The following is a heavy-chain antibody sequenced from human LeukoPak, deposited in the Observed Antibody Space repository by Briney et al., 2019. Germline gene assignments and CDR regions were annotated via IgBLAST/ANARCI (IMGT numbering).Heavy chain of an antibody. CDR2: ISGSGST. Sequence: GGSLRLSCAASGFTFSSHGMSWVRQAPGKGLEWVSAISGSGSTYHADSVKGRFTISRDNSKNTLYLQMNSLRAEDTAVYYCAKALGGVATTGVDYWGQGTLVTVSS. J-gene: IGHJ4*02. V-gene: IGHV3-23*01. D-gene: IGHD5-12*01. CDR3: AKALGGVATTGVDY. CDR1: GFTFSSHG.